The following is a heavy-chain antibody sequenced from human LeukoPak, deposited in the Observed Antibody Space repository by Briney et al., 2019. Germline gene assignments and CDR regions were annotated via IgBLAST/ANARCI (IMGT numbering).Heavy chain of an antibody. J-gene: IGHJ5*02. D-gene: IGHD3-10*01. V-gene: IGHV3-23*01. CDR3: AKDGPLLWFGPTDA. Sequence: PGGSLRLSCVASGCTFSTYGMSWVRQAPGKGLEWVAAVSSTGSGTYYPDSLKGRFIISRDNSQNTVFLQMNSLRPEDTAFYFCAKDGPLLWFGPTDAWGQGILVTVSS. CDR1: GCTFSTYG. CDR2: VSSTGSGT.